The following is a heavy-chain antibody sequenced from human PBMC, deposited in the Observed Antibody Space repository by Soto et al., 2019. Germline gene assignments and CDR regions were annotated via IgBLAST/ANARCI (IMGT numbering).Heavy chain of an antibody. J-gene: IGHJ4*02. D-gene: IGHD3-10*01. CDR3: ARGVTMLRGVMAA. CDR2: IYYTGGA. Sequence: LSETLSLTCTVSGGSISSGGDYWSWIRQRPGKGLEWIGYIYYTGGAYYNPSLKSRLTLSVDTARSQFSLKLTSVTAADTAVYFCARGVTMLRGVMAAWGQGTLVIVSS. V-gene: IGHV4-31*03. CDR1: GGSISSGGDY.